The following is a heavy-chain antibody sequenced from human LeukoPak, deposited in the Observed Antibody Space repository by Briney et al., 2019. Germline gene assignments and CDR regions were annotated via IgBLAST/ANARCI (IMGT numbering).Heavy chain of an antibody. CDR3: ARNQGIAAAYPGGVDV. CDR1: GFTVSSNY. V-gene: IGHV3-66*01. J-gene: IGHJ6*02. CDR2: IYTGDST. D-gene: IGHD6-13*01. Sequence: GGSLRLSCAASGFTVSSNYMSWVRQAPRKGLEWVSVIYTGDSTYYADSVKGRFTISRDNSKNTLYLQMNSLRVEDTAVYYCARNQGIAAAYPGGVDVWGQGTTVTVSS.